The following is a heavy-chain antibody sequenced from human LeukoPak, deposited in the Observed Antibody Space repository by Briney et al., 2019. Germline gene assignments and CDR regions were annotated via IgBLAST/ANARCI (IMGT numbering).Heavy chain of an antibody. J-gene: IGHJ6*03. CDR2: IYIGGNT. V-gene: IGHV4-39*01. D-gene: IGHD4-11*01. CDR1: GGSVSTTTYQ. Sequence: SETLSLTCTVSGGSVSTTTYQWGWLRQSPGRGLEWIGNIYIGGNTYYNPYVRYRVTVSVDSSKNQFSLQLNSVTAADTAIYYCARLRRTTVTTYNYYHYMDVWGKGTTVTVSS. CDR3: ARLRRTTVTTYNYYHYMDV.